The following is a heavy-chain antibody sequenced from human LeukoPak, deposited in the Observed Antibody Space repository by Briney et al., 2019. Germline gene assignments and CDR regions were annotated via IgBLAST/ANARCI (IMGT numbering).Heavy chain of an antibody. V-gene: IGHV3-21*01. CDR3: ARDPIYGGTVPYYFDY. J-gene: IGHJ4*02. CDR1: GFTFSSYS. CDR2: ISSSSSYI. Sequence: PGGSLRLSCAASGFTFSSYSMNWVRQAPGKGLEWVSSISSSSSYIYYADSVKGRFTISRDNAKNSLYLQMNGLRAEDTAAYYCARDPIYGGTVPYYFDYWGQGTLVTASS. D-gene: IGHD4-23*01.